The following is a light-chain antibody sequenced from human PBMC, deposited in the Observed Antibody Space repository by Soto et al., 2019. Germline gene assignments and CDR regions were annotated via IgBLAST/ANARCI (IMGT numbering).Light chain of an antibody. CDR1: QSVSYY. CDR2: DAS. Sequence: EIVLTQSPVTLSLSPGERATLSCRASQSVSYYLAWYQQKPGQAPRLLIYDASSRATGIPDRFSGSGSGTDFTLTISRLEPEDFAEYYCQQYTISPPITFGQGTRLEIK. V-gene: IGKV3-20*01. J-gene: IGKJ5*01. CDR3: QQYTISPPIT.